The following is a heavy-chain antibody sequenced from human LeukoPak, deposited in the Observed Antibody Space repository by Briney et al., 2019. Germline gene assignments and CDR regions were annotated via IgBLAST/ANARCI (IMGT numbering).Heavy chain of an antibody. CDR2: INHSGST. J-gene: IGHJ5*02. Sequence: PSETLSLTCTVSGGSISSYYWSWIRQPPGKGLEWIGEINHSGSTNYNPSLKSRVTISVDTSKNQFSLKLSSVTAADTAVYYCARGGGYYYGSGSRGCWFDPWGQGTLVTVSS. D-gene: IGHD3-10*01. CDR3: ARGGGYYYGSGSRGCWFDP. CDR1: GGSISSYY. V-gene: IGHV4-34*01.